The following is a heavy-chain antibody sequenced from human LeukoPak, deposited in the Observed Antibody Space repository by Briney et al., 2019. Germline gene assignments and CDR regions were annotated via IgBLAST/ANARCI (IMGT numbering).Heavy chain of an antibody. Sequence: GGSLRLACAASGFTFSNYWIHCVRHAPGKGLVWVSRLNRDGSIINYADAVKGRFTITRDNAKSTLYLQMNSLRGEDTAVYYCTYDHFDYWGQGTLVTVSS. CDR3: TYDHFDY. CDR2: LNRDGSII. J-gene: IGHJ4*02. V-gene: IGHV3-74*01. D-gene: IGHD2-21*01. CDR1: GFTFSNYW.